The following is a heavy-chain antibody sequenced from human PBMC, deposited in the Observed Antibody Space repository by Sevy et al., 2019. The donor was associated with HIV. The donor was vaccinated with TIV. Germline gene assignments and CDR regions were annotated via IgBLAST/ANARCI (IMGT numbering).Heavy chain of an antibody. J-gene: IGHJ4*02. CDR1: GFTFTSYA. CDR2: VSGSGGST. V-gene: IGHV3-23*01. D-gene: IGHD3-22*01. CDR3: AKDLAYDNTYIDY. Sequence: GGSLRLSCAVSGFTFTSYAMHWVRQAPGKGLEWVSGVSGSGGSTYYADSVKGRFTISRDNSRNTLHLQINSLRAEDTAVYYCAKDLAYDNTYIDYWGQGTLVTVSS.